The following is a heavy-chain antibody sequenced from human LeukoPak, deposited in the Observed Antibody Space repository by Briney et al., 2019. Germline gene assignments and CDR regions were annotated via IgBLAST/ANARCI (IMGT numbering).Heavy chain of an antibody. J-gene: IGHJ4*02. D-gene: IGHD6-19*01. CDR1: GFTFSTYD. Sequence: GGSLRLSCAASGFTFSTYDFHWVRQAAGKGLEWVSSIGTGGETYYSVSAKGRFTISRETARNSLYLQMNSLRAGDTAVYYCVRGAPSGFDYWGQGTLVTVSS. CDR3: VRGAPSGFDY. V-gene: IGHV3-13*01. CDR2: IGTGGET.